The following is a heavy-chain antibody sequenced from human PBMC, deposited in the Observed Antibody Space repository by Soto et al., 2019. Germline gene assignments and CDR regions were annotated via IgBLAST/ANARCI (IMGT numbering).Heavy chain of an antibody. CDR1: GFTFSSYA. CDR3: AKDSILVAAAGNGDDAFDI. Sequence: PGGSLRLSCAASGFTFSSYAMSWVRQAPGKGLEWVSAISGSGGSTYYADSVKGRFTISRDNSKNTLYLQMNSLRAEDTAVYYCAKDSILVAAAGNGDDAFDIWGQGTMVTVSS. V-gene: IGHV3-23*01. D-gene: IGHD6-13*01. CDR2: ISGSGGST. J-gene: IGHJ3*02.